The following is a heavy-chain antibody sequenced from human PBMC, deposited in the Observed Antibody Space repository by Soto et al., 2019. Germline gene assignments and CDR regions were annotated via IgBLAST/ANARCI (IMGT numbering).Heavy chain of an antibody. V-gene: IGHV3-23*01. J-gene: IGHJ4*02. D-gene: IGHD3-16*02. CDR2: ISGGGDST. CDR1: GFTFSYYA. Sequence: LRLSCAASGFTFSYYAMSWVRQAPGKGLEWVSGISGGGDSTYYADSVKGRFTISRDNSKNTLYLQMNSLTAEDTAVYYCAKDLLMITFGGVIAHFDCWGQGTLVTVSS. CDR3: AKDLLMITFGGVIAHFDC.